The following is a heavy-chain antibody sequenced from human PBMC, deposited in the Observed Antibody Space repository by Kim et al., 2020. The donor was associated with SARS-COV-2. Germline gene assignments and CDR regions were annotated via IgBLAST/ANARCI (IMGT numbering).Heavy chain of an antibody. V-gene: IGHV4-38-2*02. D-gene: IGHD3-22*01. CDR3: ARESPYDSSGYYHTMWFDP. CDR2: IYHSGST. CDR1: GYSISSGYY. J-gene: IGHJ5*02. Sequence: SETLSLTCTVSGYSISSGYYWCWIRQPPGKGLEWIGSIYHSGSTYYNPSLKSRVTISVDTSKNQFSLKLSSVTAADTAVYYCARESPYDSSGYYHTMWFDPWGQGTLVTVSA.